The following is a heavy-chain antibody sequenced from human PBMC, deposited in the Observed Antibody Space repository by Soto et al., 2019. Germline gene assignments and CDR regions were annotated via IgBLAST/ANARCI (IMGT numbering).Heavy chain of an antibody. CDR1: AFTFRSYW. CDR2: INSDGSIT. Sequence: EVQLVESGGGLVQPEGSLRLSCAASAFTFRSYWMNWVRQAPGKGPVWVSRINSDGSITGYADSVKGRFTISRDNAKNTLYLQMNSLSAEDTAVYYCARRDPIAYYYGMDVWGQGTTVTVSS. D-gene: IGHD2-21*01. CDR3: ARRDPIAYYYGMDV. J-gene: IGHJ6*02. V-gene: IGHV3-74*01.